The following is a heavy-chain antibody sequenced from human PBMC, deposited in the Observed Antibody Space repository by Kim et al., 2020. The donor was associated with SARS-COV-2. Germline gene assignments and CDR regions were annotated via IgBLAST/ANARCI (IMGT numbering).Heavy chain of an antibody. Sequence: GGSLRLSCAASGFTFSSYWMHWVRQAPGKGLVWVSRINSDGTSTSYADSVKGRFTISRDNAKNMLYLQMNSLRAEDTAVYYCALYIVAHYDMDVWGQGTTVTVSS. CDR1: GFTFSSYW. J-gene: IGHJ6*02. CDR3: ALYIVAHYDMDV. D-gene: IGHD5-12*01. CDR2: INSDGTST. V-gene: IGHV3-74*01.